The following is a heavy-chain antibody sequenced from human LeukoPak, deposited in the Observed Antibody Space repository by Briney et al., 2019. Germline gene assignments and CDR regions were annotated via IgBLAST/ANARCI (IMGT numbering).Heavy chain of an antibody. CDR2: IYPGDSNA. J-gene: IGHJ6*02. D-gene: IGHD1-26*01. Sequence: GESLKISCKASGYSFSNYYIAWVRQMPGKGLEWMGIIYPGDSNARYSPSFQGQVTISADRSISAAYVQWTSLKASDTATYYCARHQPGSYGMDVWGQGTTVTVSS. CDR3: ARHQPGSYGMDV. V-gene: IGHV5-51*01. CDR1: GYSFSNYY.